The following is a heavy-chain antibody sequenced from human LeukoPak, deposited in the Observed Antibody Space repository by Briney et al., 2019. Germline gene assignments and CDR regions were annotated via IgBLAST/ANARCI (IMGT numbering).Heavy chain of an antibody. J-gene: IGHJ4*03. CDR1: GFTFSDHY. V-gene: IGHV3-72*01. D-gene: IGHD1-26*01. CDR2: SRNKANSYTT. CDR3: TRASLSGSYFFF. Sequence: PGGSLRLSCAASGFTFSDHYMDWVRQTPGKGLEWVGRSRNKANSYTTEYAASVKGRFIISRDDSKNSLFLQMNSLKTDDTAVYYCTRASLSGSYFFFWGQGAWSPSPQ.